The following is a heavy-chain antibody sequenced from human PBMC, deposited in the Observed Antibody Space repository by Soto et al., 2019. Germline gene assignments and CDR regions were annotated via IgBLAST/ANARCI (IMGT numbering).Heavy chain of an antibody. V-gene: IGHV3-15*07. CDR3: TSPYYYDSSGYYF. CDR2: IKSKTDGGTT. Sequence: GGSLRLSCAASGFTFSNAWMNWVRQAPGKGLEWVGRIKSKTDGGTTDYAAPVKGRFTISRDDSKNTLYLQMNSLKTEDTAVYYCTSPYYYDSSGYYFWGQGTLVTVSS. D-gene: IGHD3-22*01. CDR1: GFTFSNAW. J-gene: IGHJ4*02.